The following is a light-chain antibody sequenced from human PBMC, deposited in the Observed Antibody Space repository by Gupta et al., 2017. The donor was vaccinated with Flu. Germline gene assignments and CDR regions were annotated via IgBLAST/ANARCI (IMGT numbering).Light chain of an antibody. CDR2: GNN. V-gene: IGLV1-40*01. CDR3: QSYDSSLSGSL. J-gene: IGLJ2*01. Sequence: QSVLTQPPSVSGAPGQRVTISCTGSSSNIGAGYLVHWYQQLPGTAPKLLIHGNNNRPSGVPDRFSGSRSGTSASLAITGLQADDEADYYCQSYDSSLSGSLFGGGTKLTVL. CDR1: SSNIGAGYL.